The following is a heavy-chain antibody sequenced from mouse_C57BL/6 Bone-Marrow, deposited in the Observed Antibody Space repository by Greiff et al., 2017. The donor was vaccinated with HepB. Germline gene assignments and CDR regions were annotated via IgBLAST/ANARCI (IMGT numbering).Heavy chain of an antibody. CDR2: IDPETGGT. CDR1: GYTFTDYE. V-gene: IGHV1-15*01. CDR3: TRGLRRDWFAY. J-gene: IGHJ3*01. Sequence: VQLVESGAELVRPGASVTLSCKASGYTFTDYEMHWVKQTPVHGLEWIGAIDPETGGTAYNQKFKGKAILTADKSSSTAYMELRSLTSEDSAVYYCTRGLRRDWFAYWGQGTLVTVSA. D-gene: IGHD2-2*01.